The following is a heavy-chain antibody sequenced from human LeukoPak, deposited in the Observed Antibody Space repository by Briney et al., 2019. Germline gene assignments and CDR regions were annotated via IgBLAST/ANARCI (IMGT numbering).Heavy chain of an antibody. CDR3: AKDRRDYYDSSGYLDY. Sequence: GGSLRLSCAASEFSFSSCHMNWVRQAPGKGLEWVSYISTTSSSIYYADSVRGRFTISRDNAKSSLYLQMNSLRAEDTALYYCAKDRRDYYDSSGYLDYWGQGTLVTVSS. CDR2: ISTTSSSI. V-gene: IGHV3-48*04. J-gene: IGHJ4*02. D-gene: IGHD3-22*01. CDR1: EFSFSSCH.